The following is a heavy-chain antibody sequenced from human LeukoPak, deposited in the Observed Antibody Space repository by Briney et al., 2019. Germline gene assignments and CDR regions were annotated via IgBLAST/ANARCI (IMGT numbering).Heavy chain of an antibody. CDR3: AALTQNGGWDRFDY. V-gene: IGHV1-2*02. CDR1: GYTFTGYY. Sequence: ASVKVSCKASGYTFTGYYMHWVRQAPGQGLEWMGWINPNSGGTNYAQKFQGRVTMTRDTSISTAYMELSRLRSDDTAVYYCAALTQNGGWDRFDYWGQGTLVTVSS. D-gene: IGHD6-19*01. J-gene: IGHJ4*02. CDR2: INPNSGGT.